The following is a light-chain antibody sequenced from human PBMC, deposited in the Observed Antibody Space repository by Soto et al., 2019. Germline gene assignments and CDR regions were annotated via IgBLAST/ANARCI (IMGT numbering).Light chain of an antibody. CDR2: AAS. V-gene: IGKV1-9*01. J-gene: IGKJ1*01. Sequence: DIQLTQSTSFLSASVGDRVIITCRASQDIASYLAWYQQKPGKAPKLLIYAASTLESGVPSRFSGSGSGTEFTLTVSSLQPEDFATYYCQQLNYYPLTFGQGTKVEIK. CDR3: QQLNYYPLT. CDR1: QDIASY.